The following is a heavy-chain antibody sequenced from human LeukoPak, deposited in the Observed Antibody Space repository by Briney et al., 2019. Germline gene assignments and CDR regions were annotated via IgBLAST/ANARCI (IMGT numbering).Heavy chain of an antibody. CDR1: EFIFSNYA. D-gene: IGHD2-15*01. V-gene: IGHV3-23*01. CDR2: ISGSGATT. J-gene: IGHJ4*02. Sequence: PGGSLRLSCAASEFIFSNYAMTWVRQAPGKGLEWVSSISGSGATTYYADSVKGRFTISRDNSKNTLFLQFNSLRAEDTAVYYCAKDRATVAAKGPFDYWGQGTLVTDSS. CDR3: AKDRATVAAKGPFDY.